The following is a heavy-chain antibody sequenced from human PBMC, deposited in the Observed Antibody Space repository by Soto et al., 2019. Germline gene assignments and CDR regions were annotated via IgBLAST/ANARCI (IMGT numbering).Heavy chain of an antibody. CDR2: IYYSGST. Sequence: SETLSLTCTVSGGSFSSYYWSWIRQPPGKGLEWIGYIYYSGSTNYNPSLKSRVTISVDTSKNQFSLKLSSVTAADTAVYYCARGRYCSGGSCFGYYYYYYMDVWGKGTTVTVSS. CDR3: ARGRYCSGGSCFGYYYYYYMDV. V-gene: IGHV4-59*01. D-gene: IGHD2-15*01. CDR1: GGSFSSYY. J-gene: IGHJ6*03.